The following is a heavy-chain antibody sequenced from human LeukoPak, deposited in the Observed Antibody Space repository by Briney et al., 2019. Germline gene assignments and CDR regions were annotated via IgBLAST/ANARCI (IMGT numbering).Heavy chain of an antibody. CDR1: GGSISSYY. J-gene: IGHJ4*02. D-gene: IGHD4-17*01. CDR2: IYTSGST. V-gene: IGHV4-4*07. CDR3: ARGGLYGDYFVFFDY. Sequence: SETLSLTCTVSGGSISSYYWSWIRQPAGKGLEWIGRIYTSGSTNYNPSLKSRVTMLVDTSKNQFSLKLSSVTAADTAVYYCARGGLYGDYFVFFDYWGQGTLVTVSS.